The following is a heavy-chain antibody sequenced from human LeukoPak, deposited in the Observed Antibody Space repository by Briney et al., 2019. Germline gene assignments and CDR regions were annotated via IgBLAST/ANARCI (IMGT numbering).Heavy chain of an antibody. CDR1: GGSISSHY. D-gene: IGHD6-13*01. J-gene: IGHJ6*03. CDR3: AKSIASAGTNSCYYMDV. V-gene: IGHV4-59*11. Sequence: SETLSLTCVVSGGSISSHYWSWIRQPPGRGLEWIGFIYFNGYTNYNPSLKTRVTISVDTSNNQFSLRLSSVTAADTAVYFCAKSIASAGTNSCYYMDVWGTGTTVTVSS. CDR2: IYFNGYT.